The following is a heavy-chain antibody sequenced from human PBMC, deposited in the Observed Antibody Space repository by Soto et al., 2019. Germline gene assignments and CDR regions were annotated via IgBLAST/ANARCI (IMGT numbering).Heavy chain of an antibody. Sequence: EVQLLASGGGLVQPGGSLRLSCAASGFTFSSYAMSWVRQAPGKGLEWVSAISGSGGSTYYADSVKGRFTISRDNSKNTLYLQMNSLRAEDTAVYYCAKETRIAAAGTRHFQHWGQGTLVTVSS. V-gene: IGHV3-23*01. D-gene: IGHD6-13*01. CDR1: GFTFSSYA. CDR3: AKETRIAAAGTRHFQH. CDR2: ISGSGGST. J-gene: IGHJ1*01.